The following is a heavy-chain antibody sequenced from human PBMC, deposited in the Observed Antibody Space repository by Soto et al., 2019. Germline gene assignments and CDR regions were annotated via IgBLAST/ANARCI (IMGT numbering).Heavy chain of an antibody. D-gene: IGHD1-26*01. Sequence: PSETPSLTCTVSGGSISSCCYYWSWIRQHPGKGLEWIGYIYYSGSANYNPSLRSRVTISVHTSNSQFSLELSSVTAADTAVYYCARGLISGSHYSGGWYYFDSWGQGTQVTVSS. V-gene: IGHV4-31*03. CDR1: GGSISSCCYY. CDR3: ARGLISGSHYSGGWYYFDS. CDR2: IYYSGSA. J-gene: IGHJ4*02.